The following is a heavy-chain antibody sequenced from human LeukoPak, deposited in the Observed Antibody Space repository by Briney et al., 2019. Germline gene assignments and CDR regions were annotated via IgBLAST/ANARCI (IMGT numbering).Heavy chain of an antibody. D-gene: IGHD3-10*01. CDR1: GYTFTSYG. V-gene: IGHV1-18*01. J-gene: IGHJ5*02. CDR3: ARGYTYYYGSGSSGGFDP. CDR2: ISAYNGNT. Sequence: ASVKVSCKASGYTFTSYGISWVRQAPGQGLEWMGWISAYNGNTNYAQKLQGRVTMTRNTSISTAYMELSSLRSEDTAVYYCARGYTYYYGSGSSGGFDPWGQGTLVTVSS.